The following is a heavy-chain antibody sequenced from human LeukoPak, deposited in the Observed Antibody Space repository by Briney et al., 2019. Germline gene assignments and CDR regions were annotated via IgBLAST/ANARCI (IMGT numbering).Heavy chain of an antibody. Sequence: GGSLRLSCAASGFTFSIYAMHWVRQAPGKGLEWVAVISYDGSNQYYADSVKGRFTISRDNSKNTLYLLMNSLRAEDMAVYYCASLYSSSWRDAFDIWGQGTMVTVSS. J-gene: IGHJ3*02. CDR2: ISYDGSNQ. D-gene: IGHD6-13*01. CDR3: ASLYSSSWRDAFDI. CDR1: GFTFSIYA. V-gene: IGHV3-30-3*01.